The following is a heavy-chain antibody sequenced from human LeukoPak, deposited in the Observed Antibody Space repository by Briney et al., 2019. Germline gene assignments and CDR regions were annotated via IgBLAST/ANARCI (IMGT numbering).Heavy chain of an antibody. CDR1: GGSFSGYY. D-gene: IGHD6-19*01. CDR2: IYYSGST. CDR3: AGSIDYSGWYAHY. V-gene: IGHV4-59*08. J-gene: IGHJ4*02. Sequence: PSETLSLTCAVYGGSFSGYYWSWIRQPPGKGLEWIGYIYYSGSTNYNPSLKSRVTISVDTSKNQFSLKLSSVTAADTAVYYCAGSIDYSGWYAHYWGQGTLVTVSS.